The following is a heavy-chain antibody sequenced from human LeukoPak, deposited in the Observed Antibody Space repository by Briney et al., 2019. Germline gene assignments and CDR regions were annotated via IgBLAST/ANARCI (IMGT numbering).Heavy chain of an antibody. CDR2: ISVSGENT. J-gene: IGHJ4*02. D-gene: IGHD3-10*01. CDR3: AKYGSGTYYNGLH. V-gene: IGHV3-23*01. CDR1: GFTFTIYA. Sequence: GGSLRLSCAASGFTFTIYAMTWVRQAPGKGLQWVSTISVSGENTYYADSVKGRFTIPRDISKSTLYLQMNSLRDEDTALYYCAKYGSGTYYNGLHWGQGTLVTVSS.